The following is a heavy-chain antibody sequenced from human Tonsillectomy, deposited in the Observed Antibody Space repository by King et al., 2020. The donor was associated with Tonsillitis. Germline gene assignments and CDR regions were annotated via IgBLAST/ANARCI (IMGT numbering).Heavy chain of an antibody. V-gene: IGHV3-49*03. D-gene: IGHD5-24*01. CDR2: IRSKAYNGTT. J-gene: IGHJ6*03. CDR1: GFTFGDYA. CDR3: TRAQLETYYYYMDV. Sequence: VQLVESGGGLVQPGRSLRLTCTAAGFTFGDYAMSWFRQAPGKGLEWVGFIRSKAYNGTTEYAASVKGRFTISRDDSKNIAYLQMNSLKTEDTGVYYCTRAQLETYYYYMDVWGKGTTVTVSS.